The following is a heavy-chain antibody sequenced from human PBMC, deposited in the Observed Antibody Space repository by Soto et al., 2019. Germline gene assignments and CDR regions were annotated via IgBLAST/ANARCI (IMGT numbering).Heavy chain of an antibody. CDR1: GFTFSNFA. CDR3: TKGMHSSY. J-gene: IGHJ4*02. Sequence: GWSLRLSCAASGFTFSNFAMRWVRQAPGKGLEWVSDISGSGGGYTYYADSVRGRFTMSRDNSRSTLSLQMSSLRAEDKAIYYCTKGMHSSYWARGTLVTVYS. CDR2: ISGSGGGYT. D-gene: IGHD2-21*01. V-gene: IGHV3-23*01.